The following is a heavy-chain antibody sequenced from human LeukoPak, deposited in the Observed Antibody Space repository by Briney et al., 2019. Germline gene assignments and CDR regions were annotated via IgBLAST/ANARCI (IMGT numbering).Heavy chain of an antibody. D-gene: IGHD4-23*01. CDR3: AKTLLVRGGAFDI. V-gene: IGHV3-30*18. Sequence: GRSLRLSCAASGFTFSSYGMHWVRQAPGKGLEWGAVISYDGSNKYYADSVKGRFTISRDNSKNTLYLQMNSLRAEDTAVYYCAKTLLVRGGAFDIWGQGTMVTVSS. J-gene: IGHJ3*02. CDR1: GFTFSSYG. CDR2: ISYDGSNK.